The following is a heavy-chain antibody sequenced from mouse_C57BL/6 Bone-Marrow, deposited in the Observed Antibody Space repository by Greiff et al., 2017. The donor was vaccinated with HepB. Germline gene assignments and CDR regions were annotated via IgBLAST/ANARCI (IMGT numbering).Heavy chain of an antibody. CDR2: IRSKSNNYAT. Sequence: EVKLMESGGGLVQPKGSLKLSCAASGFSFNTYAMNWVRQAPGKGLEWVARIRSKSNNYATYYADSVKDRFTISRDDSESMLYLQMNNLKTEDTAMYYCVRGDYDGGYFDYWGQGTTLTVSS. J-gene: IGHJ2*01. CDR3: VRGDYDGGYFDY. D-gene: IGHD2-4*01. CDR1: GFSFNTYA. V-gene: IGHV10-1*01.